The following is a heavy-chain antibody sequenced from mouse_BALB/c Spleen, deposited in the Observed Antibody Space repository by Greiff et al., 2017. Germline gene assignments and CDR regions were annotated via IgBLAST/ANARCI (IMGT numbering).Heavy chain of an antibody. CDR2: ISSGSSTI. J-gene: IGHJ3*01. CDR1: GFTFSSFG. V-gene: IGHV5-17*02. D-gene: IGHD2-4*01. Sequence: DVQLVESGGGLVQPGGSRKLSCAASGFTFSSFGMHWVRQAPEKGLEWVAYISSGSSTIYYADTVKGRFTISRDNPKNTLFLQMTSLRSEDTAMYYCAREGLRAWFAYWGQGTLVTVSA. CDR3: AREGLRAWFAY.